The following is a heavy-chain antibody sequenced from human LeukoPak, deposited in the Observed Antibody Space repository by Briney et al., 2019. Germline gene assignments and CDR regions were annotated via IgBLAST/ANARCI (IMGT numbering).Heavy chain of an antibody. CDR3: AKVKTEYCSSTSCYYNWNPPKIDRYFDY. CDR1: GYTFTSYD. V-gene: IGHV1-8*01. D-gene: IGHD2-2*01. CDR2: MNPNSGNT. Sequence: ASVKVSCKASGYTFTSYDINWVRQATGQGLEWMGWMNPNSGNTGYAQKFQGRVTMTRNTSISTAYMELSSLRAEDTAVYYCAKVKTEYCSSTSCYYNWNPPKIDRYFDYWGQGTLVAVSS. J-gene: IGHJ4*02.